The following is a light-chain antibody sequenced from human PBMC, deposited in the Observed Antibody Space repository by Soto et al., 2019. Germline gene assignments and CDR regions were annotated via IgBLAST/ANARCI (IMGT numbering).Light chain of an antibody. CDR2: EGS. CDR3: CSYAGSSSWV. CDR1: SSDVGGYNY. V-gene: IGLV2-23*01. Sequence: QSVLTQPRSVSGSPGQSVTISCTGTSSDVGGYNYVSWYQQHPGKAPKLMIYEGSKRPSGVSNRFSGSKSGNTASLTISGLQAEVEADYYCCSYAGSSSWVFGGGTKLTVL. J-gene: IGLJ3*02.